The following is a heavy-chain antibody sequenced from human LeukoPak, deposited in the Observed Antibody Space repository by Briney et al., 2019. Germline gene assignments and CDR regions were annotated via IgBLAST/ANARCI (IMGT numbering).Heavy chain of an antibody. J-gene: IGHJ4*02. V-gene: IGHV3-11*05. Sequence: GGSLRLSCAASGFTFSDYYMSWIRQGPGKGLEWVSYISSSSSLTNYADSVKGRFTIARDNAKNSLYLQMNSLRAEDTAVYYCARDGSALRAYRFGQHDDGGQGTLVTVSS. CDR2: ISSSSSLT. D-gene: IGHD3-16*01. CDR1: GFTFSDYY. CDR3: ARDGSALRAYRFGQHDD.